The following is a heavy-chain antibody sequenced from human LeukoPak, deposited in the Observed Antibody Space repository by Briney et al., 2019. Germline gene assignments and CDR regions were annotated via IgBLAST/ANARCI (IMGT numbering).Heavy chain of an antibody. D-gene: IGHD3-22*01. CDR3: AKASSGYYSAILG. CDR1: GFTFSSYA. J-gene: IGHJ4*02. CDR2: ISYDGSNK. Sequence: GGSLRLSCAASGFTFSSYAMHWVRQAPGKGLEWVAVISYDGSNKYYADSVKGRFTISRDNSKNTLYLQMNSLRAEDTALYYCAKASSGYYSAILGWGQGTLVTVSS. V-gene: IGHV3-30*04.